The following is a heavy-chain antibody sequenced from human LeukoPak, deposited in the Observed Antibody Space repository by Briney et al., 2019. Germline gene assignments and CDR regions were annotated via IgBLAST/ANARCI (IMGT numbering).Heavy chain of an antibody. D-gene: IGHD3-16*02. CDR1: GGSISSSSYY. Sequence: SETLSLTCTVSGGSISSSSYYWGWIRQPPGKGLEWIGSICYSGSTYYNPSLKSRVTISVDTSKNQFSLKLSSVTAADTAVYYCARGRKQYDYVWGSYRKDDAFDILGQGTMVTVSS. V-gene: IGHV4-39*07. CDR3: ARGRKQYDYVWGSYRKDDAFDI. CDR2: ICYSGST. J-gene: IGHJ3*02.